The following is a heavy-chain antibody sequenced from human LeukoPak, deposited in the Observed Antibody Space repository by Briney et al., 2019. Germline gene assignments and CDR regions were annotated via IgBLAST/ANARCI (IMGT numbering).Heavy chain of an antibody. CDR1: GGSFSGYY. CDR3: ARDYNWWYFDY. J-gene: IGHJ4*02. D-gene: IGHD1-1*01. V-gene: IGHV4-34*01. Sequence: EPSETLSLTCAVYGGSFSGYYWSWIRQPPGKGLEWIGYIHYSGSTYYNPSLKSRVTISVDTPKNQFSLKLSSVTAADTAVYYCARDYNWWYFDYWGQGTLVTVSS. CDR2: IHYSGST.